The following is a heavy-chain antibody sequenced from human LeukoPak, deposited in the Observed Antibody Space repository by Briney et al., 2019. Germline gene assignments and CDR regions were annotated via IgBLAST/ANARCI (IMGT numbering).Heavy chain of an antibody. CDR1: GFTFSSYA. Sequence: GGSLRLSCAASGFTFSSYAMSWVRQAPGKGLEWVSAISGSGGSTYYADSVKGRFTISRDNSKNTLYLQMNSLRAEDTAVYYCAKSKPPNWNYGLMGFDYWGQGTLVTVFS. CDR3: AKSKPPNWNYGLMGFDY. CDR2: ISGSGGST. V-gene: IGHV3-23*01. J-gene: IGHJ4*02. D-gene: IGHD1-7*01.